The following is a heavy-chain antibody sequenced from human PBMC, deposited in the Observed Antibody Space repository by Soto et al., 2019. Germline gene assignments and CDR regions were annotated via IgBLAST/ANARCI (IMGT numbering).Heavy chain of an antibody. D-gene: IGHD2-15*01. V-gene: IGHV4-34*02. J-gene: IGHJ4*02. CDR3: ARGGWWRDFDY. CDR2: INHSGTT. CDR1: GGSFSDYY. Sequence: QVQLQQWGAGLLKPSETLSLTCAVYGGSFSDYYWTWIRQPPGKGLEWIGEINHSGTTKYNPSLKSRVPISVGMSKNQFSLRLSSVTAADTAVYYCARGGWWRDFDYWGQGTLVTVSS.